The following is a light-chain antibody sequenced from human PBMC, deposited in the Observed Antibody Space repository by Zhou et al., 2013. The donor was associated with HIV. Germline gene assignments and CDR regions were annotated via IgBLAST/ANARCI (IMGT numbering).Light chain of an antibody. CDR3: QQLYSYPLT. V-gene: IGKV1-8*01. CDR1: QGISSY. Sequence: AIRITQSPSSLSASTGDRVTITCRASQGISSYLAWYQQKPGKAPKLLIYAASTLQSGVPSRFSGSGSGTDFTLTISCLQSEDFATYYCQQLYSYPLTFGGGTKVEIK. CDR2: AAS. J-gene: IGKJ4*01.